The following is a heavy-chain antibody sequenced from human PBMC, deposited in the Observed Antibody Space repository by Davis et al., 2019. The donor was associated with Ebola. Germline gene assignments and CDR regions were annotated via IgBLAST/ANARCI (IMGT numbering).Heavy chain of an antibody. Sequence: AASVKVSCKASGYTFTSHGLHWVRQAPGQSLEWMGWIDPAKGDTRYSQKFQDRVTITRDTSASTTHMELSSLTSEDTAVYYCARDTRYNSGWYFDYWGQGTLVTVSS. J-gene: IGHJ4*02. V-gene: IGHV1-3*01. CDR3: ARDTRYNSGWYFDY. CDR2: IDPAKGDT. D-gene: IGHD6-19*01. CDR1: GYTFTSHG.